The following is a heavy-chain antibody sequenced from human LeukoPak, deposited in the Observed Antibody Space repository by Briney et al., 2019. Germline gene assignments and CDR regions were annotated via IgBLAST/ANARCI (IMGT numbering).Heavy chain of an antibody. CDR2: ISAYNGNT. CDR1: GYTFTSYG. CDR3: AAILAGDYYFDY. Sequence: ASVKVSCKASGYTFTSYGISWVRQAPGQGLEWMGWISAYNGNTNYAQKLQGRVTMTTDTSTSTAYMELRSLRSDDTAVYYRAAILAGDYYFDYWGQGTLVTVSS. J-gene: IGHJ4*02. V-gene: IGHV1-18*01. D-gene: IGHD2-21*01.